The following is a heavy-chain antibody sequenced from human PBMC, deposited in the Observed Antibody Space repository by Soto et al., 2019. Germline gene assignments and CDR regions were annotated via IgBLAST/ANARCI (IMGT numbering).Heavy chain of an antibody. J-gene: IGHJ4*02. CDR1: GFSLTSNAVG. CDR3: AHGSGWLFDF. CDR2: IYWDDDN. D-gene: IGHD6-19*01. V-gene: IGHV2-5*02. Sequence: QITLKESGPTLVKPTQTLTLTCTFSGFSLTSNAVGVGGFRQPPGKALEGLALIYWDDDNHYSPSLKSRLTFTKDTSKNQVVLIMTNMDPVDTATYYCAHGSGWLFDFWGQGTLVTVSS.